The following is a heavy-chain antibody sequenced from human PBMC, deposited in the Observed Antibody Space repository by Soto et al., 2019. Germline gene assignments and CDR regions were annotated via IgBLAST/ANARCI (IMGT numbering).Heavy chain of an antibody. CDR2: IIPIFGTA. V-gene: IGHV1-69*12. Sequence: QVQLVQSGAEVKKPGSSVKVSCKASGGTFSSYAISWVRQAPGQVLEWMGGIIPIFGTANYAQKFQGRVTITADXSXSXXYMELSSLRSEDTAVYYCAGPPELTRIYYYYGMDVWGQGTTVTVSS. J-gene: IGHJ6*02. CDR3: AGPPELTRIYYYYGMDV. CDR1: GGTFSSYA. D-gene: IGHD1-7*01.